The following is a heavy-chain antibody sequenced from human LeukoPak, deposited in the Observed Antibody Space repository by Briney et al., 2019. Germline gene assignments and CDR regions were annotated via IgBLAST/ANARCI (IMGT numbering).Heavy chain of an antibody. CDR1: GFTFGDYA. J-gene: IGHJ4*02. D-gene: IGHD5-24*01. CDR2: IRSKAYGGTT. Sequence: YPGGSLRLSCTASGFTFGDYAMSWFRQAPGKGLEWVGFIRSKAYGGTTEYAASVKGRFTISRDDSKSIAYLQMNSLKTEDTAVYYCTRDGRWLQSIHYFDYWGQGTLVTVSS. V-gene: IGHV3-49*03. CDR3: TRDGRWLQSIHYFDY.